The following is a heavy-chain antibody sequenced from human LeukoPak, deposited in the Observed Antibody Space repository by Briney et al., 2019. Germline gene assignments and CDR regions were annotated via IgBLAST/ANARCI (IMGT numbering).Heavy chain of an antibody. J-gene: IGHJ4*02. D-gene: IGHD4-17*01. CDR1: GFTFSSYG. CDR2: IRYDGSNK. V-gene: IGHV3-30*02. CDR3: ARMLNDYGRLSD. Sequence: GGSLRLSCAASGFTFSSYGMHWVRQAPGKGLEWVAFIRYDGSNKYYADSVKGRFTISRDNSKNTLYLQMNSLRAEDTAVYYCARMLNDYGRLSDWGQGTLVTVSS.